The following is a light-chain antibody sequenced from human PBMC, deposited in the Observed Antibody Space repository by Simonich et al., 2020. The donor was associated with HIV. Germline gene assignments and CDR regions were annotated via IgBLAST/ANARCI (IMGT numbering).Light chain of an antibody. CDR2: VVT. Sequence: QSALTQPASVSGSPGQSITISCTGTSSDVGGYNYVSWYQKHPGKAPQLIIYVVTNRPSGVSNRFSGSKAGNTASLTISGLQAEDEADYYCSSYTSSSTWVFGGGTKLTVL. CDR1: SSDVGGYNY. CDR3: SSYTSSSTWV. J-gene: IGLJ3*02. V-gene: IGLV2-14*03.